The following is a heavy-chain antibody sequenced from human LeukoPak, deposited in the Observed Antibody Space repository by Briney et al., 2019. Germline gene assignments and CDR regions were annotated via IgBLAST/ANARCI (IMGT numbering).Heavy chain of an antibody. V-gene: IGHV4-59*01. D-gene: IGHD6-13*01. J-gene: IGHJ6*02. Sequence: SETLSLTCTVSGGSISSYYWSWIWQPPGKGLEWIGYIYYSGSTNYNPSLKSRVTISVDTSKNQFSLKLSSVTAADTAVYYCASGRQQLAHYGMDVWGQGTTVTVSS. CDR1: GGSISSYY. CDR2: IYYSGST. CDR3: ASGRQQLAHYGMDV.